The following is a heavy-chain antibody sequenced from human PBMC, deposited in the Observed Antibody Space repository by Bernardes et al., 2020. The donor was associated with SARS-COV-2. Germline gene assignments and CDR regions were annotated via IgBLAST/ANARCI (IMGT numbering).Heavy chain of an antibody. J-gene: IGHJ4*02. V-gene: IGHV3-7*01. Sequence: GSLRLSCAASGFTLSSYWMNWVRQAPGKGLEWVANIKQDGSEKNYVDSVKGRFTISRDNAENSLYLQMNSLRAEDTAVYYCARGNWAPFDYWGQGALVTVSS. CDR1: GFTLSSYW. CDR2: IKQDGSEK. D-gene: IGHD1-1*01. CDR3: ARGNWAPFDY.